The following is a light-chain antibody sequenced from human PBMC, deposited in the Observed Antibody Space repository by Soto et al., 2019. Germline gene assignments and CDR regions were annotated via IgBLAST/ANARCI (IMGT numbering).Light chain of an antibody. J-gene: IGLJ2*01. CDR3: SSYGAISTL. V-gene: IGLV2-14*03. Sequence: QSVLTQPASLSGSPGQSITISCTGTSSDIGSYNYISWYQQHPGKAPKLMIFDVSSRPSGISDRFSGSKSGNTASLTISGLQPEDEADYYCSSYGAISTLFGGGTKVTVL. CDR2: DVS. CDR1: SSDIGSYNY.